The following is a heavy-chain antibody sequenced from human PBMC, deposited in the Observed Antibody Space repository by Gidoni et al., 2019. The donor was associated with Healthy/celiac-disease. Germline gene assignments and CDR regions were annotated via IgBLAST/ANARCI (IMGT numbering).Heavy chain of an antibody. J-gene: IGHJ3*02. CDR1: GFSLRNARLG. D-gene: IGHD4-17*01. CDR3: ALTRTTDDAFDI. V-gene: IGHV2-26*01. CDR2: IFSNDEQ. Sequence: QVTLKESGPVLVKPTETLTLTCTVSGFSLRNARLGVRWIRKPPGKALEWLAHIFSNDEQSYSKSLKSRLTISKDTSKSQVVLTMTNMDPVDKATYYCALTRTTDDAFDIWGQGTMVTVSS.